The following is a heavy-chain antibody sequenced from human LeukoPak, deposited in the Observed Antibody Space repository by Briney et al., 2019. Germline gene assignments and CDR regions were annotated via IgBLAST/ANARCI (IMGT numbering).Heavy chain of an antibody. Sequence: ASVKVSCKAYGYTFMSHGISWVRQAPGQGLEWMGWISGSSSNTNYAQRLQGRVTMTTDTSTTTAYMELRSLRSDDTAVYYCARATGTWGHDGFDIWGQGTIVTVSS. CDR1: GYTFMSHG. J-gene: IGHJ3*02. CDR2: ISGSSSNT. V-gene: IGHV1-18*01. CDR3: ARATGTWGHDGFDI. D-gene: IGHD3-16*01.